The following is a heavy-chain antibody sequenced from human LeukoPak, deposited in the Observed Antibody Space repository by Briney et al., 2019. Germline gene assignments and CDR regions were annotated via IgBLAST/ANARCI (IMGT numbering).Heavy chain of an antibody. CDR1: GFTFSSYS. D-gene: IGHD6-13*01. Sequence: GGSLRLSCAASGFTFSSYSMNWVRQAPGKGLEWVSSISSSSSYIYYADSVKGRFTISRDNAKNSLYLQMNSLRAEDTAVYYCTKPGIAAAGIWFDPWGQGTLVTVSS. V-gene: IGHV3-21*04. J-gene: IGHJ5*02. CDR3: TKPGIAAAGIWFDP. CDR2: ISSSSSYI.